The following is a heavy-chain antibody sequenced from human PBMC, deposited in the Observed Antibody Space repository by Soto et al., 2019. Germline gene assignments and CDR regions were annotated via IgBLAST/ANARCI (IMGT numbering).Heavy chain of an antibody. Sequence: QLQLQESGPGLVKPSETLSLTCTVSGDSISTRSNYWAWIRQPPGKGLEWIGSTYYTGGTYYNPSLKGRVTLFLDTSKNQFSLNLNAVTAADTAVYYCAREGPAIRADNPPEYFQHWGQGTPVTVSS. CDR3: AREGPAIRADNPPEYFQH. CDR1: GDSISTRSNY. V-gene: IGHV4-39*02. J-gene: IGHJ1*01. CDR2: TYYTGGT.